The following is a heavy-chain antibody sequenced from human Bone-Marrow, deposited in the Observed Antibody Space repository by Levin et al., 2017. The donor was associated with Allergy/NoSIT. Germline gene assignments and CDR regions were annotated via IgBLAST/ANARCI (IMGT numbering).Heavy chain of an antibody. CDR1: GFTFSFNW. D-gene: IGHD3-16*01. Sequence: GESLKISCVGSGFTFSFNWMHWVRQVQGKGLVWVSRINEDGTTTNYADSVRGRFTISRDNSKNTVFLQMNSLRVEDTAVYYCANDFGGATDYWGQGTLVTVSS. V-gene: IGHV3-74*01. CDR2: INEDGTTT. CDR3: ANDFGGATDY. J-gene: IGHJ4*02.